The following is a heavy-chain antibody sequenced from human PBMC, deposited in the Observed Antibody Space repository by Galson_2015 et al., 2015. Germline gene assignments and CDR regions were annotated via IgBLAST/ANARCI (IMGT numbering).Heavy chain of an antibody. Sequence: ASVKVSCKASGYTFTSYGISWVRQAPGQGLEWMGWISVYNDNTNSAQKLQGRVTMTTDTFTSTAYMELRSLRSDDTAVYYCARLAYRSGGSCSYHGMDVWGQGTTVTVSS. CDR2: ISVYNDNT. CDR1: GYTFTSYG. V-gene: IGHV1-18*01. J-gene: IGHJ6*02. D-gene: IGHD2-15*01. CDR3: ARLAYRSGGSCSYHGMDV.